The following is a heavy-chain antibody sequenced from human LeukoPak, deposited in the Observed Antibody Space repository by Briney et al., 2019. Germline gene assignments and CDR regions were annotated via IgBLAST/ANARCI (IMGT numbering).Heavy chain of an antibody. D-gene: IGHD3-10*01. CDR2: ISGDGTST. V-gene: IGHV3-74*01. CDR1: GFTFSSSW. J-gene: IGHJ4*02. CDR3: VGGLSVSSG. Sequence: GGSLRLSCEASGFTFSSSWMHWVRQAPGKGLVWVSRISGDGTSTSYADSAKGRFTISRDNAKNTLYLQMNSLRAEDTAVYYCVGGLSVSSGGGQGTLVTVSS.